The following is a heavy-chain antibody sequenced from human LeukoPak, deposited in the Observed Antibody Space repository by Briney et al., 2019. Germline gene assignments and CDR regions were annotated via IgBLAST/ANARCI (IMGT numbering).Heavy chain of an antibody. Sequence: GASVKVSCKASGGTFSSYAISWVRQAPGQGLEWMGRIIPILGIANYAQKFQGRVTITADKSTSTAYMELSSLRSEDTAVYYCARDTVDTAMVFDYWGQGTLVTVSS. CDR3: ARDTVDTAMVFDY. D-gene: IGHD5-18*01. V-gene: IGHV1-69*04. CDR1: GGTFSSYA. J-gene: IGHJ4*02. CDR2: IIPILGIA.